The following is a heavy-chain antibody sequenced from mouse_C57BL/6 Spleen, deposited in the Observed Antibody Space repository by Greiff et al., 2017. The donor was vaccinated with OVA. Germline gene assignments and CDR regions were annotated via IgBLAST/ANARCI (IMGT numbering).Heavy chain of an antibody. V-gene: IGHV14-2*01. D-gene: IGHD2-3*01. CDR3: AQTDGRGYFDY. J-gene: IGHJ2*01. CDR1: GFNIKDYY. Sequence: VHVKQSGAELVKPGASVKLSCTASGFNIKDYYMHWVKQRTEQGLEWIGRIDPEDGETKYAPKFQGKATITADTSSNTAYLQLSSLTSEDTAVYYCAQTDGRGYFDYWGQGTTLTVSS. CDR2: IDPEDGET.